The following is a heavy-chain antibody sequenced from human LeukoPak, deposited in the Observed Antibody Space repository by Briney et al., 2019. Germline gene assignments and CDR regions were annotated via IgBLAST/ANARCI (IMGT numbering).Heavy chain of an antibody. D-gene: IGHD3-3*01. V-gene: IGHV4-59*01. Sequence: PSETLSLTRTVSGGSISSYYWSWIRQPPGKGLEWIGYIYYSGSTNYNPSLKSRVTISVDTSKNQFSLKLSSVTAADTAVYYCARDRGFLGRDAFDIWGQGTMVTVSS. CDR2: IYYSGST. CDR1: GGSISSYY. CDR3: ARDRGFLGRDAFDI. J-gene: IGHJ3*02.